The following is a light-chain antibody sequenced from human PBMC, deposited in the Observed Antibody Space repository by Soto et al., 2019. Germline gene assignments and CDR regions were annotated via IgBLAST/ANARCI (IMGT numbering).Light chain of an antibody. V-gene: IGKV3D-20*02. CDR3: QQRSNWIT. CDR2: DAS. J-gene: IGKJ5*01. Sequence: EIVLTQSPGTLSLSPGERATLSCRASQSVSSSYLAWYQQKPGQAPRLLIYDASNRATGIPARFSGSGSGTDFTLTISSLETEDLAVYYCQQRSNWITFGQGTRLE. CDR1: QSVSSSY.